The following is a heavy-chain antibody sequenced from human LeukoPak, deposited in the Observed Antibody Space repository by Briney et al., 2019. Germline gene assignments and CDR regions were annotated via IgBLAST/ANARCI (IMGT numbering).Heavy chain of an antibody. J-gene: IGHJ4*02. CDR2: ISYSGST. CDR1: GGSISSYF. Sequence: SETLSLTCTVSGGSISSYFWSWIRQPPGKGLEWIGYISYSGSTNYNPSLKSRVTMSVDTSKNQFSVRLSSVTAADMAVYYCARGSSSWPARFDYWGQGTLVTVSS. V-gene: IGHV4-59*01. D-gene: IGHD6-13*01. CDR3: ARGSSSWPARFDY.